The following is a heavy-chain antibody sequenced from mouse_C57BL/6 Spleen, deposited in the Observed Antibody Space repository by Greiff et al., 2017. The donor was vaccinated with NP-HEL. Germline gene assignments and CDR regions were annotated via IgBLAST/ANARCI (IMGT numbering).Heavy chain of an antibody. Sequence: EVKLVESGGGLVKPGGSLKLSCAASGFTFSDYGMHWVRQAPEKGLEWVAYISSGSSTIYYADTVKGRFTISRDNAKNNLFLQMTSLRSEDTAMYYCARELYYYGSRGAWFAYWGQGTLVTVSA. CDR3: ARELYYYGSRGAWFAY. D-gene: IGHD1-1*01. V-gene: IGHV5-17*01. CDR2: ISSGSSTI. CDR1: GFTFSDYG. J-gene: IGHJ3*01.